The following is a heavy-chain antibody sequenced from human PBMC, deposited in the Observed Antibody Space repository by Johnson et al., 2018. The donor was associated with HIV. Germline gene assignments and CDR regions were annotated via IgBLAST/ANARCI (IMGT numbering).Heavy chain of an antibody. V-gene: IGHV3-48*04. Sequence: VQLVESGGGLVQPGGSLRLSCAASGFTFSSYWMTWVRQAPGKGVVWVSYISSSGSTIYYADSVKGRFTISRANAKNSLYLQMSSLRAEDTAVYYCTRSIAATGRDALDIWGQGTMVTVSS. CDR1: GFTFSSYW. CDR2: ISSSGSTI. J-gene: IGHJ3*02. CDR3: TRSIAATGRDALDI. D-gene: IGHD6-13*01.